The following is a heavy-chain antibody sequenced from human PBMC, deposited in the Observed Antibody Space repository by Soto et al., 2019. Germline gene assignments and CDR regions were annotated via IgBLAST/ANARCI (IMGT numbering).Heavy chain of an antibody. V-gene: IGHV1-46*01. J-gene: IGHJ5*02. D-gene: IGHD3-10*01. CDR3: ASATLRFGELYWFAP. CDR2: IQPLGFST. Sequence: QVLLVQSGAEVQKPGASVKVSCKASGYTFTSYTMHWVRQASGQGLEWVGMIQPLGFSTTYAQKFRDRGSMTTVTTTRTVYMDPTILRSADQAVYYCASATLRFGELYWFAPWGQGTLVTASP. CDR1: GYTFTSYT.